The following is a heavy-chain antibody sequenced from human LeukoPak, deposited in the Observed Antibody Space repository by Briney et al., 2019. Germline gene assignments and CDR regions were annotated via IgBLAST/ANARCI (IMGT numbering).Heavy chain of an antibody. J-gene: IGHJ4*02. CDR3: ARGGEPVGFDY. CDR1: GFIFSSYS. V-gene: IGHV3-21*01. D-gene: IGHD1-26*01. CDR2: ISNSSSYI. Sequence: GGSLRLSCAASGFIFSSYSMNWVRQAPGKGLEWVSSISNSSSYIYYADSVKGRFTISRDNAKNSLSLQMNSLRAEDTAVYYCARGGEPVGFDYWGQGTLVTVSS.